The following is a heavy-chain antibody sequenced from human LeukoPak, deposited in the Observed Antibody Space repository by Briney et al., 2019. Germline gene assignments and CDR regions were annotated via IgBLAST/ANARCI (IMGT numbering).Heavy chain of an antibody. Sequence: GGSLRLSCAASGFTFSSYWMSWVRQAPGKGLEWVANIKQDGSEKYYVDSVKGRFTISRDNAKNSLYLQMNSLRAEDTAVYYCARDAVKRYNWNYWQPYFDYWGQGTLVTVSS. D-gene: IGHD1-7*01. CDR1: GFTFSSYW. V-gene: IGHV3-7*03. J-gene: IGHJ4*02. CDR3: ARDAVKRYNWNYWQPYFDY. CDR2: IKQDGSEK.